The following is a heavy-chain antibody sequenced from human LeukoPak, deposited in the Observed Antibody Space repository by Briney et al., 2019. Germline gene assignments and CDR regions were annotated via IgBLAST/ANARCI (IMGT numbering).Heavy chain of an antibody. D-gene: IGHD3-3*01. CDR1: GFTLSSYA. CDR3: AKDGAYHYDFWSGYYPTHFDY. CDR2: ISGSGGST. J-gene: IGHJ4*02. Sequence: GGSLRLSCAASGFTLSSYAMSWVRQAPGKGLEWVSAISGSGGSTYYADSVKGRFTISRDNSKNTLYLQMNSLRAEDTAVYYCAKDGAYHYDFWSGYYPTHFDYWGQGTLVTVSS. V-gene: IGHV3-23*01.